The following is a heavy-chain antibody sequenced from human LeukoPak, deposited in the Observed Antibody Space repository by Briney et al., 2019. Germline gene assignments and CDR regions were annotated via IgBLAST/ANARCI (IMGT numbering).Heavy chain of an antibody. J-gene: IGHJ4*01. D-gene: IGHD3-10*01. CDR1: GSTFNTYS. Sequence: GGSLRLSCAASGSTFNTYSMNWVRQAPGKGLEWISYISGSGGTMYYADSVKGRFTISRDNAKSSLNLQMSRLRAEDTAVYYCARGGSGPSRYWGHGTLVTVSS. CDR3: ARGGSGPSRY. CDR2: ISGSGGTM. V-gene: IGHV3-48*01.